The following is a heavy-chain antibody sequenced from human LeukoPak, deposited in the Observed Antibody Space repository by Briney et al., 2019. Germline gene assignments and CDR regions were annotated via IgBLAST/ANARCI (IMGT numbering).Heavy chain of an antibody. V-gene: IGHV1-18*01. Sequence: ASVKVSCKASGYTFTSYGISWVRQAPGQGLEWMGWISAYNGNTNYAQKLQGRVTMTTDTSTSTAYMELRSLRSDDTAVYYLAACQGDCPPRGYWGQGTLVTVSS. D-gene: IGHD2-21*02. CDR3: AACQGDCPPRGY. CDR2: ISAYNGNT. J-gene: IGHJ1*01. CDR1: GYTFTSYG.